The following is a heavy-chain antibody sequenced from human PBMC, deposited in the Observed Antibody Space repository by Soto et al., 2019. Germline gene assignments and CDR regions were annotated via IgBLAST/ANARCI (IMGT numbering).Heavy chain of an antibody. J-gene: IGHJ4*02. CDR2: LIPLFGTT. Sequence: QVQLVQSGAEVKKPGSSVKVSCEASGGTFSGHAISWVRQAPGQGPEWMGGLIPLFGTTQHAQNFQDSLTITADRSTSTASMELTSLLFEHTALDYCARGPNCVYRFDSWGQGTLVTVYS. D-gene: IGHD2-8*01. V-gene: IGHV1-69*06. CDR3: ARGPNCVYRFDS. CDR1: GGTFSGHA.